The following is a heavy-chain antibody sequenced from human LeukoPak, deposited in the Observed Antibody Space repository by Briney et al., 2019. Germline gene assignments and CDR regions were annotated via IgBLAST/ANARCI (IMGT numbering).Heavy chain of an antibody. Sequence: ASVKVSFKSSGYTFTGYYMHWVRQAPGQGLEWMGWINPNSGGTNYAQKFQGRVIMTRDTSISTAYMELSRLRSDDTAVYYCARGEGLVPTHYWGQGTLVTVSS. J-gene: IGHJ4*02. CDR3: ARGEGLVPTHY. CDR2: INPNSGGT. D-gene: IGHD6-6*01. V-gene: IGHV1-2*02. CDR1: GYTFTGYY.